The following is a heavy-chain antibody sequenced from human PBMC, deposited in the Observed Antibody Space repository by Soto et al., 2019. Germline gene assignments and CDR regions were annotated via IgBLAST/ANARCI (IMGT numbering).Heavy chain of an antibody. CDR1: GYTFTSYG. V-gene: IGHV1-18*01. CDR3: ARVPYDYDFWSGYMDV. D-gene: IGHD3-3*01. J-gene: IGHJ6*02. CDR2: ISAYNGNT. Sequence: ASVKVSCKASGYTFTSYGISWVRQAPGQGLEWMGWISAYNGNTNYAQKLQGRVTMTTDTSTSTAYMELRSLRSDDTAVYYCARVPYDYDFWSGYMDVWGQGTTVTVS.